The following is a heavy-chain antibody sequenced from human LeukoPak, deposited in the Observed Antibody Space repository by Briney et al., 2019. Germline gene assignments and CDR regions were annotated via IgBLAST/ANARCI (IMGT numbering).Heavy chain of an antibody. V-gene: IGHV4-39*07. CDR1: GGSVSSGSYY. D-gene: IGHD6-19*01. CDR2: INHSGST. CDR3: ARAAYSSGWII. J-gene: IGHJ3*02. Sequence: SETLSLTCTVSGGSVSSGSYYWSWIRQPPGKGLEWIGEINHSGSTNYNPSLKSRVTISVDTSKNQFSLKLSSVTAADTAVYYCARAAYSSGWIIWGQGTMVTVSS.